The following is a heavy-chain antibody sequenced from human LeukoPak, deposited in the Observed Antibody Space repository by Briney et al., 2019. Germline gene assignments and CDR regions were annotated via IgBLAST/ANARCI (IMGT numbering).Heavy chain of an antibody. CDR3: ARARSLDYAHDY. Sequence: PGGSLRLSCAASGFSFSSFWMTWVRRAPGKGLEWVANIKQDGSDQFYVDSVRGRFTISRDNAKNSLFLQMNSLRAEDTAVYYCARARSLDYAHDYWGQGTLVTVSS. D-gene: IGHD4-17*01. CDR2: IKQDGSDQ. CDR1: GFSFSSFW. V-gene: IGHV3-7*04. J-gene: IGHJ4*02.